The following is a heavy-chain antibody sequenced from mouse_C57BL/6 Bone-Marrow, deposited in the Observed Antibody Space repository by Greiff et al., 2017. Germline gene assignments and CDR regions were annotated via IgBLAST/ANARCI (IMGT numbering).Heavy chain of an antibody. Sequence: QVQLKQPGAELVMPGASVKLSCKASGYTFTSYWMHWVKQRPGQGLEWIGEIDPSDSYTNYNQKFKGKSTLTVDKSSSTAYMQLSSLTSEDSAVYYCARNYYYGYDGGFAYWGQGTLVTVSA. D-gene: IGHD2-2*01. J-gene: IGHJ3*01. CDR3: ARNYYYGYDGGFAY. CDR2: IDPSDSYT. V-gene: IGHV1-69*01. CDR1: GYTFTSYW.